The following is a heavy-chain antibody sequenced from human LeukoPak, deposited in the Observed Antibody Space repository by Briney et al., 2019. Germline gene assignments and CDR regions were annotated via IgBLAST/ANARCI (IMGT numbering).Heavy chain of an antibody. Sequence: GRSLSLSCATSGLIFSDHAMTWVRQPPGKGLEWVSAISGTGGATNYAASVKGRVTISRDNSKNTLYLQMSSLRAEDTALYYCAKDRFGWQRGFDSWGQGTLVTVSS. J-gene: IGHJ4*02. CDR1: GLIFSDHA. D-gene: IGHD6-19*01. CDR2: ISGTGGAT. CDR3: AKDRFGWQRGFDS. V-gene: IGHV3-23*01.